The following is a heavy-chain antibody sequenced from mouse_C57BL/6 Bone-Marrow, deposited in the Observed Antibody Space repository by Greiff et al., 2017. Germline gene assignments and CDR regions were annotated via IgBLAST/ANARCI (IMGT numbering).Heavy chain of an antibody. Sequence: QVQLQQPGAELVKPGASVKMSCKASGYTFTSYWITWVKQRPGQGLEWIGDIYPGSGSTNYNEKFKSKATLTVDTSSSTAYMELSSLTNEDSAVYYCTPITTVVDYWGQGTTLTVSS. CDR1: GYTFTSYW. J-gene: IGHJ2*01. CDR3: TPITTVVDY. CDR2: IYPGSGST. D-gene: IGHD1-1*01. V-gene: IGHV1-55*01.